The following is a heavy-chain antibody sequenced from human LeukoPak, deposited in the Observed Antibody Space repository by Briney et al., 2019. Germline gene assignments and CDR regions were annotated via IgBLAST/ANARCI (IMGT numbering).Heavy chain of an antibody. J-gene: IGHJ6*02. CDR1: GYTFTSYG. V-gene: IGHV1-18*01. Sequence: ASVKVSCKASGYTFTSYGISWVRQAPGQGLEWMGWISAYNGNTNYAQKLQGRVTMTTDTSTSTAYMELRSLRSDDTAVYYCAKESGYSSSWYFPNYYYGMDVWGQGTTVTVSS. CDR3: AKESGYSSSWYFPNYYYGMDV. CDR2: ISAYNGNT. D-gene: IGHD6-13*01.